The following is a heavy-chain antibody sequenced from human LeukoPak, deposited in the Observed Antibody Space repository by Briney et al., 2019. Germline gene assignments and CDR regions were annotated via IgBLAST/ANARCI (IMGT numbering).Heavy chain of an antibody. CDR2: IYPGDSDI. V-gene: IGHV5-51*01. Sequence: GESLKISCKGSGYSFTTYWIAWVRQMPGKGLEWMGIIYPGDSDIRYSPSFQGQVTISADKSINTAYLQWSSLRASDTAMYYCARSSNWYDYWGQGTLVTVSS. CDR3: ARSSNWYDY. J-gene: IGHJ5*01. CDR1: GYSFTTYW.